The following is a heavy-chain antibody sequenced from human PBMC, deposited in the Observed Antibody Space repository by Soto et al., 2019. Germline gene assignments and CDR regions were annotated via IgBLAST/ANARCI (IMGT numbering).Heavy chain of an antibody. CDR2: ISADGSDK. CDR3: VKGSDVARQELDY. J-gene: IGHJ4*02. CDR1: GFTXSNFG. Sequence: QVQLVESGGGVVQPGRSLRLSCAASGFTXSNFGMHWVRQAPGKGLEWVAAISADGSDKYFSGSVKGRFTISRDNSKNTLFLQMNSLRVEDTAVYYCVKGSDVARQELDYWGQGTLVTVSS. D-gene: IGHD3-3*01. V-gene: IGHV3-30*18.